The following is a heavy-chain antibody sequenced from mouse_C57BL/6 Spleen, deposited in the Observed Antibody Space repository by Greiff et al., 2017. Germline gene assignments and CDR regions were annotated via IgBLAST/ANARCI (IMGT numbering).Heavy chain of an antibody. V-gene: IGHV5-17*01. D-gene: IGHD1-1*02. CDR1: GFTFSDYG. CDR3: AKSDGDYAMDY. J-gene: IGHJ4*01. Sequence: EVQLVESGGGLVKPGGSLKLSCAASGFTFSDYGMHWVRQAPEKGLAWVAYLSSGSRTIYYADPVKGRFTISRDNAKNTLFLQMTSLRSEDTAMYYCAKSDGDYAMDYWGQGTSVTVSS. CDR2: LSSGSRTI.